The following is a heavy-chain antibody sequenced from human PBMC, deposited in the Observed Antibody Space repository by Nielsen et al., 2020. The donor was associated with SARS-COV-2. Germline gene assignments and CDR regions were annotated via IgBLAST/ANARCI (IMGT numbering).Heavy chain of an antibody. CDR1: GGSISSGDYY. CDR2: IYYSGST. D-gene: IGHD6-13*01. Sequence: SETLSLTCTVSGGSISSGDYYWSWIRQPPGKGLEWIGYIYYSGSTYYNPSLKSRVTISVDTSKNQFSLKLSSVTAADTAVYYCARGAGLLARRGFDIWGQGTMVTVSS. J-gene: IGHJ3*02. V-gene: IGHV4-30-4*01. CDR3: ARGAGLLARRGFDI.